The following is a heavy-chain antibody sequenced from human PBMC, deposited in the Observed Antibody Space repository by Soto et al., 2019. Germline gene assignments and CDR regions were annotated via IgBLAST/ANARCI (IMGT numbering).Heavy chain of an antibody. J-gene: IGHJ4*02. CDR3: ARGAVAGIFMDY. V-gene: IGHV4-59*01. D-gene: IGHD6-19*01. CDR2: IYYSGST. CDR1: GGSISSYY. Sequence: SETLSLTCTVSGGSISSYYWSWIRQPPGKGLEWIGYIYYSGSTNYNPSLKSRVTISVDTSKNQFSLKLSSVTAADTAVYYCARGAVAGIFMDYWGQGTLVTVSS.